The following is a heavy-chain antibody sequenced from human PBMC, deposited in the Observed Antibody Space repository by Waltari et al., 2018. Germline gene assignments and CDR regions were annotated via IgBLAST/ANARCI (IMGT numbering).Heavy chain of an antibody. J-gene: IGHJ4*02. CDR3: ASNHNYYDSSGYYPGIY. CDR2: IWYDGSNK. CDR1: GFTFSSYG. Sequence: QVQLVESGGGVVQPGRSLRLSCAASGFTFSSYGLHWVRQAPGKGLEWVAVIWYDGSNKYYADSVKGRFTISRDNSKNTLYLQMNSLRAEDMAVYYCASNHNYYDSSGYYPGIYWGQGTLVTVSS. D-gene: IGHD3-22*01. V-gene: IGHV3-33*01.